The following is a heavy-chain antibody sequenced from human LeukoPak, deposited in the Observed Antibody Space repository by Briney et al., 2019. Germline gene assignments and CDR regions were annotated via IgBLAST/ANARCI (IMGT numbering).Heavy chain of an antibody. V-gene: IGHV4-4*02. CDR1: GGSISSSNW. CDR3: ARDSGTTGEVKFDP. J-gene: IGHJ5*02. Sequence: PSETLSLTCAVSGGSISSSNWWSWVRQPPGKGLEWIGEIYHSGSTNYNPSLKSRVTISVDKSKNQFSLKLSFVTAADTAVYYCARDSGTTGEVKFDPWGQGTLVTVSS. CDR2: IYHSGST. D-gene: IGHD3-10*01.